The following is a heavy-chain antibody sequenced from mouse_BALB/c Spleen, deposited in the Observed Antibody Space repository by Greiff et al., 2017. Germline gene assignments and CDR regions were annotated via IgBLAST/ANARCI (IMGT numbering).Heavy chain of an antibody. CDR1: GFAFSSYD. V-gene: IGHV5-12-1*01. Sequence: EVQLVESGGGLVKPGGSLKLSCAASGFAFSSYDMSWVRQTPEKRLEWVAYISSGGGSTYYPDTVKGRFTISRDNAKNTLYLQLSSLKSEDTAMYYCARYYGKRGAMDYWGQGTSVTVSS. J-gene: IGHJ4*01. CDR2: ISSGGGST. D-gene: IGHD1-1*01. CDR3: ARYYGKRGAMDY.